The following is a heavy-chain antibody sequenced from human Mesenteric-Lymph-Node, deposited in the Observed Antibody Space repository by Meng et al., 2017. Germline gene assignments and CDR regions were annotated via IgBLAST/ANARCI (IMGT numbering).Heavy chain of an antibody. D-gene: IGHD3-22*01. CDR2: IKQDGSEK. CDR3: ARDKSSGYYVLNYYYGMDV. J-gene: IGHJ6*02. CDR1: GFTFSSYW. V-gene: IGHV3-7*01. Sequence: GESLKISCAASGFTFSSYWMSWVRQAPGKGLEWVANIKQDGSEKYYVDSVKGRFTISRDNAKNSLYLQMNSLRDEDTAVYYCARDKSSGYYVLNYYYGMDVWGQGSTVTVSS.